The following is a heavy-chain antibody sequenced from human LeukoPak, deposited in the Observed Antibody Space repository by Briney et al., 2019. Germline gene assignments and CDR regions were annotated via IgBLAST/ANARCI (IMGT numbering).Heavy chain of an antibody. J-gene: IGHJ6*03. CDR1: GDSISSYY. Sequence: SETLSLTCTVSGDSISSYYWSWIRQPAGKELEWIGRIYTSGSSNYNPSLKSRVTMSVDTSKNQFSLKLSSVTAADTAVYYCARDITTMVRGIVQSYYYYMDVWGKGTTVTISS. D-gene: IGHD3-10*01. V-gene: IGHV4-4*07. CDR3: ARDITTMVRGIVQSYYYYMDV. CDR2: IYTSGSS.